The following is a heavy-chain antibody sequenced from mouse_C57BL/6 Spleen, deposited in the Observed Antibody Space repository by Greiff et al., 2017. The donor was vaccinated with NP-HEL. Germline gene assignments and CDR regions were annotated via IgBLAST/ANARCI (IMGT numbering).Heavy chain of an antibody. Sequence: EVKLVESGGGLVKPGGSLKLSCAASGFTFSDYGMHWVRQAPEKGLEWVAYISSGSSTIYYADTVKGRFTISRDNAKNTLFLQMTSLRSEDTAMYYCARPTYGSSQFAYWGQGTLVTVSA. CDR2: ISSGSSTI. CDR3: ARPTYGSSQFAY. J-gene: IGHJ3*01. CDR1: GFTFSDYG. D-gene: IGHD1-1*01. V-gene: IGHV5-17*01.